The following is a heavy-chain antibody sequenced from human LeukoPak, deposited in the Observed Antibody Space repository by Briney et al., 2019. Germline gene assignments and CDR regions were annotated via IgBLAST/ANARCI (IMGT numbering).Heavy chain of an antibody. J-gene: IGHJ4*02. CDR1: GFTFSSYA. Sequence: GGSLRLSCAASGFTFSSYAMHWVRQAPGKGLEWVAVISYDGSNKYYADSVKGRFTISRDNSKNTLYLQMNSLRPEDTAVYYCAKDRRSGTGPYYEGCLGHWGQGTLVTVSS. V-gene: IGHV3-30-3*01. CDR3: AKDRRSGTGPYYEGCLGH. D-gene: IGHD3-10*01. CDR2: ISYDGSNK.